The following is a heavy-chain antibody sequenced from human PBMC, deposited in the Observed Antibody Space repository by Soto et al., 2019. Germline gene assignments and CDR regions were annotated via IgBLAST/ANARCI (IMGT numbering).Heavy chain of an antibody. J-gene: IGHJ4*02. CDR3: ARQVLGEFDY. V-gene: IGHV4-39*01. Sequence: PSETLSLTCTVSGGSISSSSYYWGWIRQPLGKGLEWIGSIYYSGSTYYNPSLKSRVTISVDTSKNQFSLKLSSVTAADTAVYYCARQVLGEFDYWGQGTLVTVSS. CDR1: GGSISSSSYY. CDR2: IYYSGST. D-gene: IGHD3-16*01.